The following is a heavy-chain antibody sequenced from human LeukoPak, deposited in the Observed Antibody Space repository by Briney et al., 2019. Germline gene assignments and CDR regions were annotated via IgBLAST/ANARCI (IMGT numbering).Heavy chain of an antibody. CDR3: ASMGRSGSQLRGYCSGGSCYDQYYYYGMDV. CDR1: GGSFSSYY. D-gene: IGHD2-15*01. V-gene: IGHV4-59*12. CDR2: IYYSGST. Sequence: PSETLSLTCTVSGGSFSSYYWSWIRQPPGKGLEWIGYIYYSGSTYYNPSLKSRVTISVDTSKNQFSLKLSSVTAADTAVYYCASMGRSGSQLRGYCSGGSCYDQYYYYGMDVWGQGTTVTVSS. J-gene: IGHJ6*02.